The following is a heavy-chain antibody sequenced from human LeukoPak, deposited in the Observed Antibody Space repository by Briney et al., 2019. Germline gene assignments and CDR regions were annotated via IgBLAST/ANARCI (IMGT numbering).Heavy chain of an antibody. J-gene: IGHJ4*02. CDR3: AKDFKSGDGKWEVDF. CDR1: GFTFMNYA. V-gene: IGHV3-23*01. D-gene: IGHD1-26*01. CDR2: IHGDASGT. Sequence: GRSLRLSCAASGFTFMNYAMSCVPQAPAKGLEWVSGIHGDASGTLYAESVKGRFTIYRDNSRDMLNLKMKSLRAEDTAMYYCAKDFKSGDGKWEVDFWGQGTLVTVSS.